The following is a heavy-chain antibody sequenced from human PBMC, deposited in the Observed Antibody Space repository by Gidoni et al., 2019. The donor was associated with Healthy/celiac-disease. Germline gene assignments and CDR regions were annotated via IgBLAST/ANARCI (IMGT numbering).Heavy chain of an antibody. CDR2: IKQDGSEK. CDR1: GSTFSSSW. D-gene: IGHD3-10*02. J-gene: IGHJ4*02. V-gene: IGHV3-7*01. Sequence: EVQLVESGGGLVQPGGSLRLSCAASGSTFSSSWMSWVGQAPGKGPEWVANIKQDGSEKYYVDSVKGRFTISRDNAKNSLYLQMNSLRAEDTAVYYCARGESYVRGVIITHPDYWGQGTLVTVSS. CDR3: ARGESYVRGVIITHPDY.